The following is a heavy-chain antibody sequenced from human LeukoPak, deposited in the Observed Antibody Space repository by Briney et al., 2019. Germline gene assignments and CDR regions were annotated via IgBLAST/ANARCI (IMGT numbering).Heavy chain of an antibody. CDR1: GYTFTSYD. D-gene: IGHD3-10*01. CDR3: EWDFRFGEFHFDF. V-gene: IGHV1-18*01. Sequence: SVTLSCKSSGYTFTSYDINWVRQATGQGLEWMGWISANNGNTDYAQNHQGIVTMTTDTSTSTTYLELMSLRSDAAAVPYCEWDFRFGEFHFDFWGQRTLVTVSS. J-gene: IGHJ4*02. CDR2: ISANNGNT.